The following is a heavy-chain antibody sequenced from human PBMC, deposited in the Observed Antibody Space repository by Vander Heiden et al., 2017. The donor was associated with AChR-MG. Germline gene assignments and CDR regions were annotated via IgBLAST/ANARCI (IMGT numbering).Heavy chain of an antibody. V-gene: IGHV3-30*03. Sequence: QMQLLASGGAVVQPGVSLRLSCSASAFTFRSYRMHWLRQAPGKGVEWVVMILYDGTKNYYADSVKGRFSISRDNSKNTLYLQMNSLTIEDTAVYYCARNRYGSGSRMFDPWGRGTLVTVSS. D-gene: IGHD3-10*01. CDR2: ILYDGTKN. CDR3: ARNRYGSGSRMFDP. CDR1: AFTFRSYR. J-gene: IGHJ5*02.